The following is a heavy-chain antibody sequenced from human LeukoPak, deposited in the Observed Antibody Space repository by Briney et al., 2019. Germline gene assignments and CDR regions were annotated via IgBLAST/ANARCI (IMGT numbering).Heavy chain of an antibody. J-gene: IGHJ4*02. CDR1: GGSISSSDYY. CDR3: ARDGVGHTYYFDY. CDR2: IFYSGST. V-gene: IGHV4-39*07. Sequence: SETLSLTCTVSGGSISSSDYYWGWIRQPPGKGLEWIGTIFYSGSTYYNPSLKSRVTMSVDTSKNQFSLKLSSVTAADTAVYYCARDGVGHTYYFDYWGQGTLVTVSS. D-gene: IGHD2-8*01.